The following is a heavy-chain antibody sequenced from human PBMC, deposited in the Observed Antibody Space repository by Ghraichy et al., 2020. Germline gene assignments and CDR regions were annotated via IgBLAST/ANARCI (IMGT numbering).Heavy chain of an antibody. CDR1: GGSISSGEYY. Sequence: SETLSLTCTVSGGSISSGEYYWSWIRQPPGKGREWIGNIYYSGSTHYNSSLKSRVTISVDTSKSLFSLMLYSVTVADTAMYYCARSEYRGNSVCIKYWGQGTLVTVSS. J-gene: IGHJ4*02. D-gene: IGHD4-23*01. CDR2: IYYSGST. CDR3: ARSEYRGNSVCIKY. V-gene: IGHV4-30-4*01.